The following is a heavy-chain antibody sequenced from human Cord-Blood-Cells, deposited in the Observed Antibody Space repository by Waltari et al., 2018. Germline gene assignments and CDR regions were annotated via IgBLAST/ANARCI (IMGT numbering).Heavy chain of an antibody. Sequence: EVQLVESGGGLVQPGGSLRLSCAASGFTVSSNYMSWVRQAPGKGREWVSVIYSGGSTYYADSVKGRFTISRHNSKNTLYLQMNSLRAEDTAVYYCAGIAAAGNDAFDIWGQGTMVTVSS. CDR1: GFTVSSNY. V-gene: IGHV3-53*04. CDR2: IYSGGST. D-gene: IGHD6-13*01. J-gene: IGHJ3*02. CDR3: AGIAAAGNDAFDI.